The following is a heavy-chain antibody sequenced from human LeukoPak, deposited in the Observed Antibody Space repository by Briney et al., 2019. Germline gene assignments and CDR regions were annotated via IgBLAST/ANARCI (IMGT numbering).Heavy chain of an antibody. D-gene: IGHD3-10*01. CDR3: ARAKLTMVRGVHVDY. CDR2: ISHSGST. J-gene: IGHJ4*02. V-gene: IGHV4-34*01. Sequence: PSETLSLTCAVYGGSFSGYYWSWIRQPPGKGLEWIGEISHSGSTNYNPSLKSRVTISVDTSKNQFSLKLGSVTAADTAVYYCARAKLTMVRGVHVDYWGQGTLVTVSS. CDR1: GGSFSGYY.